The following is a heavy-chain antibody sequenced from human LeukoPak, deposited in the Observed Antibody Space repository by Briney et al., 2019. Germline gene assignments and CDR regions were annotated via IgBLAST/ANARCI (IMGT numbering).Heavy chain of an antibody. D-gene: IGHD6-19*01. CDR3: ARGKAVAGTWYFQH. Sequence: ASVKVSCKASGYTFTSYDINWVRQATGQGLEWMGWMNPNSGNTGYAQKFQGRVTMTRNTSISTAYMELSSLRSEDTAVYYCARGKAVAGTWYFQHWARAPWSPSPQ. V-gene: IGHV1-8*01. J-gene: IGHJ1*01. CDR1: GYTFTSYD. CDR2: MNPNSGNT.